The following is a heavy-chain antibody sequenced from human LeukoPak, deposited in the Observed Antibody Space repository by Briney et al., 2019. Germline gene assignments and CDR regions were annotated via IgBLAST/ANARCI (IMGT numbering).Heavy chain of an antibody. Sequence: SETLSLTCTVSGGSVSTGTDYWSWIRQPPGKGLEWIGYIHYSGSTYYNPSLKSRLTISVDTSKNQFSLRLSSMTAADTAVYYCARGPYRSGWVFIDYWGQGTLVTVSS. CDR1: GGSVSTGTDY. CDR2: IHYSGST. CDR3: ARGPYRSGWVFIDY. D-gene: IGHD6-19*01. J-gene: IGHJ4*02. V-gene: IGHV4-61*01.